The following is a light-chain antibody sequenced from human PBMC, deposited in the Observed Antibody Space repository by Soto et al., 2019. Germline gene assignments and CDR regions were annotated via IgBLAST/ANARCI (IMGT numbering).Light chain of an antibody. V-gene: IGKV1-5*01. CDR3: LHYNNYPWT. J-gene: IGKJ1*01. CDR1: QSISSW. CDR2: DAS. Sequence: DIQMTQSPSTLSASVGDRVTITCRASQSISSWLAWYQQKPGEAPKLLIYDASSLESGVPSRFSGSGSGTEFTLTISSLQPDDFATYFCLHYNNYPWTFGQGTKVEIK.